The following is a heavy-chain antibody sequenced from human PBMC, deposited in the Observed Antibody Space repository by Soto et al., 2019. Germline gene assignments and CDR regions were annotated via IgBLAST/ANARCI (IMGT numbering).Heavy chain of an antibody. J-gene: IGHJ2*01. CDR1: GGSISSYY. Sequence: QVQLQESGPGLVKPSETLSLTCTVSGGSISSYYWSWIRQPPGKGLEWIGYIYYRGSTNYNPSLKRRVTISVDTSEPQFSLKLSSVTAADTAMYYCARFNWYFDLWGRGTLVTVSS. CDR2: IYYRGST. CDR3: ARFNWYFDL. V-gene: IGHV4-59*01.